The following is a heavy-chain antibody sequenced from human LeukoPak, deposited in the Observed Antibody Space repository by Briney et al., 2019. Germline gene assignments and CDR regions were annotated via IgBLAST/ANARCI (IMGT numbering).Heavy chain of an antibody. CDR3: ARENQKAGQILWTQQRWFDP. J-gene: IGHJ5*02. CDR1: GYTFTSYG. D-gene: IGHD2-21*01. V-gene: IGHV1-18*01. Sequence: GASVKVSCKASGYTFTSYGISWVRQAPGQGLEWMGWISAYNGNTNYAQKLQGRVTMTTDTSTSTAYMELRSPRSDDTAVYYCARENQKAGQILWTQQRWFDPWGQGTLVTVSS. CDR2: ISAYNGNT.